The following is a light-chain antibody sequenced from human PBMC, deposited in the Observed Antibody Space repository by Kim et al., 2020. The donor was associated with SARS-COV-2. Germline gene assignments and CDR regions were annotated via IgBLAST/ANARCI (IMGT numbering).Light chain of an antibody. CDR1: QGISNF. J-gene: IGKJ4*01. Sequence: IQMTQSPPSLSASVGDRVTITCRASQGISNFLAWYQQKPGKLPNLLIYAASTLQSGFPSRFSGSGSETDFTLTISSLQPEDVATYDCQKYNSAPLTFVGGTKVEIK. V-gene: IGKV1-27*01. CDR3: QKYNSAPLT. CDR2: AAS.